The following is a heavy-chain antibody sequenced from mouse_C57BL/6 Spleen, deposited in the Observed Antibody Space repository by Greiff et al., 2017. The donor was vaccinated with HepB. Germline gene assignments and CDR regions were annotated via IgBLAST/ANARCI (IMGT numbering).Heavy chain of an antibody. Sequence: QVQLKQSGPELVKPGASVKISCKASGYSFTSYYIHWVKQRPGQGLEWIGWIYPGSGNTKYNEKFKGKATLTADTSSSTAYMQLSSLTSEDSAVYYCAKDYYSNSFDYWGQGTTLTVSS. CDR2: IYPGSGNT. D-gene: IGHD2-5*01. CDR1: GYSFTSYY. J-gene: IGHJ2*01. V-gene: IGHV1-66*01. CDR3: AKDYYSNSFDY.